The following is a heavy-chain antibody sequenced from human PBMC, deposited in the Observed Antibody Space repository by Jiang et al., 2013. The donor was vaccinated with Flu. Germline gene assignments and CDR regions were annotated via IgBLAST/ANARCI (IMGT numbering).Heavy chain of an antibody. D-gene: IGHD7-27*01. V-gene: IGHV3-53*01. CDR3: ARALTWGKYGSNLYYFDY. J-gene: IGHJ4*02. Sequence: VQLLESGGGLIQPGGSLRLSCAASGFTVSWNYMSWVRQAPGKGLEWVSVIYSDGSRYYGDFVEGRFTISRDNSKNTVFLQMNSLRADDTAVYYCARALTWGKYGSNLYYFDYWGQGTLVTVSS. CDR2: IYSDGSR. CDR1: GFTVSWNY.